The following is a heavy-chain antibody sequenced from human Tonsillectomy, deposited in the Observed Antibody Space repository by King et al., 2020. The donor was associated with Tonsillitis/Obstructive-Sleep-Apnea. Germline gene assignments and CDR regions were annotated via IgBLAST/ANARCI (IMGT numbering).Heavy chain of an antibody. D-gene: IGHD3-3*01. J-gene: IGHJ6*03. Sequence: VQLVESGGGLVKPGGSLRLSCAASGFTFSTYSMNWVRQAPGKGLEWVSSISSSSTYIYYADSVKGRFTISRDNAKNSLYLQMNSLRAEDTAVYYCARDPTRDYDFWGGYYTGYYMDVWGKGTTVTVSS. V-gene: IGHV3-21*01. CDR1: GFTFSTYS. CDR2: ISSSSTYI. CDR3: ARDPTRDYDFWGGYYTGYYMDV.